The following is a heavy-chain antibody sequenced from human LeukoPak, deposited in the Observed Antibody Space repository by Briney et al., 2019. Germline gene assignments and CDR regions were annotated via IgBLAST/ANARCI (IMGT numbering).Heavy chain of an antibody. CDR3: AKRSGSVVRGVFFH. J-gene: IGHJ4*02. Sequence: PGGSLRLSCAASGFTFSSYSMNWVRQAPGKGLEWVSSISSSSSYIYYADSVKGRFTISRDNSKNTLYLQMNSLRAEDTAVYYCAKRSGSVVRGVFFHWGQGTLVTVSS. V-gene: IGHV3-21*04. CDR2: ISSSSSYI. D-gene: IGHD3-10*01. CDR1: GFTFSSYS.